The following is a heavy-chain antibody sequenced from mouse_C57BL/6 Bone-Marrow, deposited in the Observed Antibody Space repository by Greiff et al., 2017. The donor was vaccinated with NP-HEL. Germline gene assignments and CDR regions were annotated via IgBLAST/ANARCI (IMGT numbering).Heavy chain of an antibody. CDR3: ARECPHYYGSSHWYFDV. CDR1: GFTFSSYA. J-gene: IGHJ1*03. D-gene: IGHD1-1*01. CDR2: ISDGGSYT. V-gene: IGHV5-4*01. Sequence: EVKVVESGGGLVKPGGSLKLSCAASGFTFSSYAMSWVRQTPEKRLEWVATISDGGSYTYYPDNVKGRFTISRDNAKNNLYLQMSHLKSEDTAMYYCARECPHYYGSSHWYFDVWGTGTTVTVSS.